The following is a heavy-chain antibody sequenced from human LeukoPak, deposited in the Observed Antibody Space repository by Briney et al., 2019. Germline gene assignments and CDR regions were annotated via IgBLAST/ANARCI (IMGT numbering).Heavy chain of an antibody. V-gene: IGHV4-39*07. CDR2: VNHSGST. CDR1: GGSISSGGYY. Sequence: SETLSLTCTVSGGSISSGGYYWSWICQPPGKGLEWIGEVNHSGSTNYNPSLKSRVTISVDTSKNQFSLKLSSVTAADTAVYYCASRRENYYDSSGRKNWFDPWGQGTLVTVSS. J-gene: IGHJ5*02. D-gene: IGHD3-22*01. CDR3: ASRRENYYDSSGRKNWFDP.